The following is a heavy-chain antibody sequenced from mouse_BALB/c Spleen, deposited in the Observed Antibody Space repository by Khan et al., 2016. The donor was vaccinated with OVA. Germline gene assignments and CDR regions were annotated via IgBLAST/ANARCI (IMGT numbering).Heavy chain of an antibody. D-gene: IGHD4-1*01. CDR3: AMGRTY. CDR1: GYSITSDYA. Sequence: EVQLVESGPGLVKPSQSLSLTCTVTGYSITSDYAWNWIRQFPGNKLEWMGYISYSVRTSYNPSLKSRISVTRYTSKNQCFLQLTSVTTEDTATYYCAMGRTYWGQGTLVTVSA. J-gene: IGHJ3*01. V-gene: IGHV3-2*02. CDR2: ISYSVRT.